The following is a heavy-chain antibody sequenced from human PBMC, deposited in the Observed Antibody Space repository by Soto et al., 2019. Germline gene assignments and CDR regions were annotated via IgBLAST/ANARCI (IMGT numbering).Heavy chain of an antibody. Sequence: ASVKVSCKAYGYIFTKYPIAWVRQAPGQGLEWMGNHDNTNYGPNFQGGLTLTTDTSTSTSYMELRGLRSDDTAVYYCARVMVVPAGMHEGVWFDPWGQGTLVTVSS. D-gene: IGHD2-2*01. V-gene: IGHV1-18*01. CDR2: HDNT. CDR3: ARVMVVPAGMHEGVWFDP. CDR1: GYIFTKYP. J-gene: IGHJ5*02.